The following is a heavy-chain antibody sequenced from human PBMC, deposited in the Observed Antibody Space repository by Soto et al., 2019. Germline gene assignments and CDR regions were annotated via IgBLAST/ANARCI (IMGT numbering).Heavy chain of an antibody. CDR3: AKDRELGGPGIGDYFDY. CDR2: ISYDGSNK. J-gene: IGHJ4*02. V-gene: IGHV3-30*18. D-gene: IGHD3-10*01. CDR1: GFTFSSYG. Sequence: VQLVESGGGVVQPGRSLRLSCAASGFTFSSYGMHWVRQAPGKGLEWVAVISYDGSNKYYADSVKGRFTISRDNSKNTLYLQMNSLRAEDTAVYYCAKDRELGGPGIGDYFDYWGQGTLVTVSS.